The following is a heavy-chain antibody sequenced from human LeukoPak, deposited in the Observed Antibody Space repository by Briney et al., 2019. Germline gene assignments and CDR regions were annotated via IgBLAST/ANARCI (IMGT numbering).Heavy chain of an antibody. Sequence: GGSLRLSCGASGFTFSSYAMHWVRQAPGRGLEWVAVISYDGSNKYYADSVKGRFTISRDNSKNTLYLQMNSLRAEDTAVYYCARDRNYDFWSGLRGFVFDPWGQGTLVTVSS. J-gene: IGHJ5*02. CDR1: GFTFSSYA. V-gene: IGHV3-30-3*01. CDR3: ARDRNYDFWSGLRGFVFDP. D-gene: IGHD3-3*01. CDR2: ISYDGSNK.